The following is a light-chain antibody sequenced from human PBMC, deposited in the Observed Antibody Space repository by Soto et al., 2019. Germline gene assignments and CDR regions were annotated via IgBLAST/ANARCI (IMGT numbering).Light chain of an antibody. V-gene: IGLV2-14*01. CDR2: EVS. CDR1: SSDVGAYHY. J-gene: IGLJ1*01. CDR3: SSYTSSSTLAYV. Sequence: QSALTRPASVSASTGQSITIACTATSSDVGAYHYVSWHQQHPGKAPKLMIYEVSNRPSGVSNLFSGSKSGSTASLTISGLQAEDEADYYCSSYTSSSTLAYVFGTGTKVTV.